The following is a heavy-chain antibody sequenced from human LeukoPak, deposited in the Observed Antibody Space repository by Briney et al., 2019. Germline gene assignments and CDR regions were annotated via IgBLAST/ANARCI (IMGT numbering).Heavy chain of an antibody. CDR3: AGVWGPSSAWPWAFEY. D-gene: IGHD6-13*01. V-gene: IGHV3-74*01. CDR2: ISRDGRST. Sequence: GGSPRLSCAASGFTFSSHWMHWVRQVPGEGLVWVSRISRDGRSTAYADSVKGRFTISRDNSKNTLYLQMSGLRPEDTALYYCAGVWGPSSAWPWAFEYWGQGTLVTVSS. CDR1: GFTFSSHW. J-gene: IGHJ4*02.